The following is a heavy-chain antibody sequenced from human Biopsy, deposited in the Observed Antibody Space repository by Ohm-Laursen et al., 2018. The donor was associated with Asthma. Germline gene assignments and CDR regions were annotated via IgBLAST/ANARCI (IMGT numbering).Heavy chain of an antibody. CDR2: IYWNGDK. D-gene: IGHD2-15*01. Sequence: TQTLTLTLTFSGFSLTKSGVGVGWIRQPPREAPDWLALIYWNGDKHYSPSLRSRLSITKDTSRNQVVLAMTNMDPVDTATYYCAQMSLMSCRWVDVWGQGTTVTVSS. J-gene: IGHJ6*02. CDR3: AQMSLMSCRWVDV. V-gene: IGHV2-5*01. CDR1: GFSLTKSGVG.